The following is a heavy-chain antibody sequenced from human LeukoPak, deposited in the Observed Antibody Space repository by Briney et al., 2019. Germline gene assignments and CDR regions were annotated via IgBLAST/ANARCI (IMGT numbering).Heavy chain of an antibody. CDR1: GGTFSSYA. Sequence: GASVKVSCKASGGTFSSYAINWVRQATGQGLEWMGWMNPNSGNTGYAQKFQGRVTITRNTSISTAYMELSSLGSEDTAVYYCARGPWLQRNWFDPWGQGTLVTVSS. J-gene: IGHJ5*02. CDR2: MNPNSGNT. D-gene: IGHD5-12*01. CDR3: ARGPWLQRNWFDP. V-gene: IGHV1-8*03.